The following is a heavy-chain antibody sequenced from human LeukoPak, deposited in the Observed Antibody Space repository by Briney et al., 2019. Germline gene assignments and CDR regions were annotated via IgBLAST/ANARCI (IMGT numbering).Heavy chain of an antibody. CDR2: INHSGSA. D-gene: IGHD2-2*01. J-gene: IGHJ6*02. Sequence: PSETLSLTCAVSGGSFSGYYWTWIRQPPGKGLEWIGEINHSGSANYNPSLKSRVTISVDTSKNQFSLKLSSVTAADTAVYYCARHIPFQLAPSYYYYYYGMDVWGQGTTVTVSS. CDR3: ARHIPFQLAPSYYYYYYGMDV. V-gene: IGHV4-34*01. CDR1: GGSFSGYY.